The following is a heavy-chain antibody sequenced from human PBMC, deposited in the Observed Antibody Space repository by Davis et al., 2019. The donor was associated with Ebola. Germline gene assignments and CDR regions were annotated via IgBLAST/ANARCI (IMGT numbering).Heavy chain of an antibody. CDR3: ARGVATIFTDWFDP. CDR1: GYTFTSYG. J-gene: IGHJ5*02. Sequence: ASVKVSCKASGYTFTSYGISWVRQAPGLGLEWMGWINPHNGNTNYAHNVQGRVTMTTDTSTSTAYMELSSLRSEDTAVYYCARGVATIFTDWFDPWGQGTLVTVSS. V-gene: IGHV1-18*01. D-gene: IGHD5-12*01. CDR2: INPHNGNT.